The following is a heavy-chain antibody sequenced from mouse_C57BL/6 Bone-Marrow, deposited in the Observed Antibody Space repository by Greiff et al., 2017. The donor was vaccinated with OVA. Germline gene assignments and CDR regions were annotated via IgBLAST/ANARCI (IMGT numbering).Heavy chain of an antibody. D-gene: IGHD1-1*01. CDR2: IDPSDSYT. V-gene: IGHV1-50*01. J-gene: IGHJ1*03. CDR1: GYTFTSYW. Sequence: QVQLQQPGAELVKPGASVKLSCKASGYTFTSYWMQWVKQRPGQGLEWIGEIDPSDSYTNYNQKFKGKATLTVDTSSSTAYMQLSSLTSEDSAVYYCARETVVADWYFDDWGTGTTVTVSS. CDR3: ARETVVADWYFDD.